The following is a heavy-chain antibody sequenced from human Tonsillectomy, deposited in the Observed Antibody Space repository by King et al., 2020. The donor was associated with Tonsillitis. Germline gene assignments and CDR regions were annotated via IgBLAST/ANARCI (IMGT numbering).Heavy chain of an antibody. V-gene: IGHV4-39*02. D-gene: IGHD4/OR15-4a*01. Sequence: QLQESGPGLVKPSETLSLTCTVSGGSISSSAYFWGWIRQPPGQGLEWIGNAYYSGSTYYNPSLKSRVSISIDTSRTRFSLEVKSVTATDTAVYYCARATSSFANYWVDYWGQGTLVTVSS. CDR3: ARATSSFANYWVDY. CDR1: GGSISSSAYF. J-gene: IGHJ4*02. CDR2: AYYSGST.